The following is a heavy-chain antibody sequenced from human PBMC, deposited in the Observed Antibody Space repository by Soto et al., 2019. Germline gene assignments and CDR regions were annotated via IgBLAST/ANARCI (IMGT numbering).Heavy chain of an antibody. V-gene: IGHV1-69*08. CDR2: IIPILGIA. J-gene: IGHJ4*02. CDR3: ARESIDVVVVAATNYFDY. Sequence: QVQLVQSGAEVKKPGSSVKVSCKASGGTFSSYTISWVRQAPGQGLEWMGRIIPILGIAKYAQKFQGRVTITADKATSTAYMELSSLRSEDTAVYYCARESIDVVVVAATNYFDYWGQGTLVTVSS. CDR1: GGTFSSYT. D-gene: IGHD2-15*01.